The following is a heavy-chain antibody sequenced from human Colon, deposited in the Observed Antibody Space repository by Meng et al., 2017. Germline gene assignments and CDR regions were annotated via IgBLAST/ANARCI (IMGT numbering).Heavy chain of an antibody. CDR1: GGFITTNSF. D-gene: IGHD4-23*01. CDR3: ARHGGYYQDY. J-gene: IGHJ4*02. V-gene: IGHV4-4*02. CDR2: IDHRGDP. Sequence: QVHLLESGPGRVKLSGTLSLTCAVSGGFITTNSFWSWVRQSPEKGLEWIGQIDHRGDPYYNPSLKSRVTMSVDRSKSQVSLQLTSVTAADTAVYYCARHGGYYQDYWGQGTLVTVSS.